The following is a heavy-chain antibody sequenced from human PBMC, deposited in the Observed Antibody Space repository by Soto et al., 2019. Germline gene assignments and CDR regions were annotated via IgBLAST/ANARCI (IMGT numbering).Heavy chain of an antibody. V-gene: IGHV3-7*01. CDR3: ARGQWLSY. Sequence: VQLVESGGGLVQPGGSLRLSCAASGFIFSSYWMSWVRQAPGKGLEWVAKIKQDGSEKYYVDSVKGRFTISRDNAKNSLYLQMNSLRAEDTAVYYCARGQWLSYWGQGTLVTVSS. CDR2: IKQDGSEK. J-gene: IGHJ4*02. CDR1: GFIFSSYW. D-gene: IGHD6-19*01.